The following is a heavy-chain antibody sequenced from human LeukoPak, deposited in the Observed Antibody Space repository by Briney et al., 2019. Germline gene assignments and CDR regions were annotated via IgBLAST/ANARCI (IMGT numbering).Heavy chain of an antibody. J-gene: IGHJ4*02. V-gene: IGHV4-59*01. Sequence: SETLSLTCTVSGGSISSYYWSWIRQPPGKGLEWIGYIYYSGSTNYNPSLKSRVTISVDTSKNQFSLKLSSVTAADTAVYYCARGRASGNYVDAFDFWGQGTLVTVSS. CDR2: IYYSGST. D-gene: IGHD2-8*01. CDR1: GGSISSYY. CDR3: ARGRASGNYVDAFDF.